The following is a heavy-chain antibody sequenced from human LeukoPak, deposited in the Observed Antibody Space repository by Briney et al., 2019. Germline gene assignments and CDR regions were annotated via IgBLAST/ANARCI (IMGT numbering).Heavy chain of an antibody. Sequence: GGSLRVSCAASGFTFSNYGMNWVRQAPGKGLEWVSAISNNAGHTYYADSVKGRFTISRDNSKNTLSLQMNSLRAEDTAIYYCARAYSGYDGVDYWGQGTLVTVSS. V-gene: IGHV3-23*01. CDR3: ARAYSGYDGVDY. CDR2: ISNNAGHT. CDR1: GFTFSNYG. D-gene: IGHD5-12*01. J-gene: IGHJ4*02.